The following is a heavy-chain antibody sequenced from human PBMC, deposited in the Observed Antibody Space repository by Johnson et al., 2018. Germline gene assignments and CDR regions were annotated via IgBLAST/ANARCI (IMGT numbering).Heavy chain of an antibody. D-gene: IGHD1-1*01. V-gene: IGHV3-23*04. CDR2: ISGSGGSI. Sequence: EVQLVESGGGLVQPGGSLRLSCAASGFTFSGYAMNWVRQAPGKGLEWVSAISGSGGSIYYTDSVKGRFTISRDNSKNTLYLQMNSLRAEDTAVYYVAKGRWKSVNDAFDIWGQGTMFTVSS. J-gene: IGHJ3*02. CDR3: AKGRWKSVNDAFDI. CDR1: GFTFSGYA.